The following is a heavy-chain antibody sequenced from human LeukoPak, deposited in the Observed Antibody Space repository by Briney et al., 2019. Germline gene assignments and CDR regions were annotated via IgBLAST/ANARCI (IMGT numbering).Heavy chain of an antibody. Sequence: ASVKVSCKVSGYTLTELSMHWVRQAPGKGLEWMGGFDPEDGETIYAQKFQGRVSMAEDTSTDTAYMELSSLRSEDTAVYYCATVVRSGLSYNWFEPWGQGTLVTVSS. J-gene: IGHJ5*02. CDR3: ATVVRSGLSYNWFEP. CDR1: GYTLTELS. D-gene: IGHD6-19*01. V-gene: IGHV1-24*01. CDR2: FDPEDGET.